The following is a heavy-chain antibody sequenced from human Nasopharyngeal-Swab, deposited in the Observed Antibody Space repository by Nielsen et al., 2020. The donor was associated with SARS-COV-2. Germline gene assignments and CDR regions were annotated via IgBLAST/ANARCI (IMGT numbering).Heavy chain of an antibody. J-gene: IGHJ3*02. CDR2: TYYRSKWYN. D-gene: IGHD3-22*01. Sequence: SQTLSLTCAISGDRVSSNSAAWNWIRQSPSRGLEWLGRTYYRSKWYNDYAVSVKSRITINPDTSKNQFSLQLNSVTPEDTAVYYCAYYYDSSGSDAFDIWGQGTMVTVSS. CDR1: GDRVSSNSAA. V-gene: IGHV6-1*01. CDR3: AYYYDSSGSDAFDI.